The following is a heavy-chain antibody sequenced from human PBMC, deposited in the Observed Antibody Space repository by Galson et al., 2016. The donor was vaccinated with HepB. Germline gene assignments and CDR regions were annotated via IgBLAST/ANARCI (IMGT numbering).Heavy chain of an antibody. J-gene: IGHJ5*02. CDR2: ITAAGGVT. Sequence: SLRLSCAASGFTFRGYAMSWVRQAPGKGLEWLSAITAAGGVTYYADSVKGRFTIARDNSKNTLYLEMSSLRVEDTAVYYCVRSKSMSHRFLGLPRNQRGFNYGSLVFDLWGQGMLVTVSS. CDR3: VRSKSMSHRFLGLPRNQRGFNYGSLVFDL. CDR1: GFTFRGYA. D-gene: IGHD5-18*01. V-gene: IGHV3-23*01.